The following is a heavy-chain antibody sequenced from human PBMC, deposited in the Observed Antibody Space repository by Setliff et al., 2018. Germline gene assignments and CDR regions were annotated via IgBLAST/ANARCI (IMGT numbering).Heavy chain of an antibody. CDR2: ISTYNVNT. CDR1: GYPLTNYG. CDR3: ARRNFYYDSSGFALYYYYMDV. Sequence: ASVKVSCKASGYPLTNYGITWVRQAPGQGLEWLGWISTYNVNTTYAQKLQDRVTMTTDTSTSTAYMELRSLRSDDTAVYHCARRNFYYDSSGFALYYYYMDVWGKGTTVTVSS. V-gene: IGHV1-18*01. D-gene: IGHD3-22*01. J-gene: IGHJ6*03.